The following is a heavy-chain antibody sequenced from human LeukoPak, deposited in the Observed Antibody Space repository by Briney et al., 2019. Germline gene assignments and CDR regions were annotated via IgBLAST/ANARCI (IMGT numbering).Heavy chain of an antibody. CDR2: ISSSGTYI. J-gene: IGHJ4*02. D-gene: IGHD3-9*01. CDR1: GFTFSSYS. V-gene: IGHV3-21*01. CDR3: ARVPSTGYYSDYYFDY. Sequence: GGSLRLSCAASGFTFSSYSMNWVRQAPGKGLEWVSSISSSGTYIYYADSVKGRFTISRDNAKNSLYLQMNSLRAEDTAVYYCARVPSTGYYSDYYFDYWGQGTRVTVSS.